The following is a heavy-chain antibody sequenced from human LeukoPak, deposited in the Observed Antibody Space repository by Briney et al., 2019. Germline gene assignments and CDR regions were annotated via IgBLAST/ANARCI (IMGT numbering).Heavy chain of an antibody. CDR1: GGSFSGYY. V-gene: IGHV4-34*01. CDR2: INHSGST. CDR3: ARVQWLVLDY. Sequence: SETLSLTCAVYGGSFSGYYWSWIRQPPGKGLEWIGEINHSGSTNYNPSLKSRVTISVDTSKNQFSLKLSSVIAADTAVYYCARVQWLVLDYWGQGTLVTVSS. D-gene: IGHD6-19*01. J-gene: IGHJ4*02.